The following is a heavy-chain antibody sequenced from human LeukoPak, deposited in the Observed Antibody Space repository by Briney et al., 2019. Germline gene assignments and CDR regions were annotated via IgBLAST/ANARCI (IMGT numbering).Heavy chain of an antibody. V-gene: IGHV3-30*04. Sequence: GGSLRLSCAASGFTFSSYAMHWVRQAPGKGLEWVAVISYDGGNKYYADSVKGRFTISRDNSKNTLYLQMNSLRAEDTAVYYCAREDIVATGWFDPWGQGTLVTVSS. J-gene: IGHJ5*02. D-gene: IGHD5-12*01. CDR2: ISYDGGNK. CDR3: AREDIVATGWFDP. CDR1: GFTFSSYA.